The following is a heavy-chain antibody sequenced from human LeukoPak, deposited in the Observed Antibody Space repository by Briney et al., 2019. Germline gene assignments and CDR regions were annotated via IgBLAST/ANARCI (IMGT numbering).Heavy chain of an antibody. CDR1: GGTFSSYA. Sequence: GASVKVSCKASGGTFSSYAISWVRQAPGQGLEWMGGIIPIFGTANYAQKFQGRVTITADESTSTAYMELSSLRSEDTAVYYCASEGTATLTFDYWGQGTLVTVSS. CDR2: IIPIFGTA. CDR3: ASEGTATLTFDY. V-gene: IGHV1-69*13. J-gene: IGHJ4*02. D-gene: IGHD6-25*01.